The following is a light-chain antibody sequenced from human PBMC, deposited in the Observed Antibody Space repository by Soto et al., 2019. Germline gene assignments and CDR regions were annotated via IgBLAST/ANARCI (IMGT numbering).Light chain of an antibody. CDR1: SSNIGNNY. CDR3: GTWDSSLSAVV. J-gene: IGLJ2*01. V-gene: IGLV1-51*01. CDR2: DNN. Sequence: QSVLTQPPSVSAAPGQTVTIFCSGGSSNIGNNYVSWYQQLPGTAPKVLIYDNNERPSGIPDRFSGSKSGTSATLDITGLQTGDEADYYCGTWDSSLSAVVFGGGTKLTVL.